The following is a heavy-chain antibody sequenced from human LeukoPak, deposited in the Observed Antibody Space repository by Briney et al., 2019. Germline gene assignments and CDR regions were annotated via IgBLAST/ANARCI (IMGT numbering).Heavy chain of an antibody. Sequence: SETLSLTCTVSGGSISSYYWSWIRQPPGKALEWIGYIYYSGSTNYNPSLKSRVTISVDTSKNQFSLKLNSVTAADTAVYYCARGGHSSRLDYWGQGTLVTVSS. V-gene: IGHV4-59*01. CDR2: IYYSGST. D-gene: IGHD6-13*01. J-gene: IGHJ4*02. CDR3: ARGGHSSRLDY. CDR1: GGSISSYY.